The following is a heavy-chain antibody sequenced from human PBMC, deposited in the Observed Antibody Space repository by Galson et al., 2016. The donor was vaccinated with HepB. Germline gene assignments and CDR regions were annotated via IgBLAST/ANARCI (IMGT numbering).Heavy chain of an antibody. Sequence: SCKASGGSFSTYAINWVRQAPGQGLEWMGGIIPIFGTTNYAQNFQGRVTITADKSTSTAYMALSSLRSEDTAVYYCARDRSVGATRYYFDSWGQGTLVTVSS. CDR1: GGSFSTYA. CDR2: IIPIFGTT. D-gene: IGHD1-26*01. J-gene: IGHJ4*02. V-gene: IGHV1-69*06. CDR3: ARDRSVGATRYYFDS.